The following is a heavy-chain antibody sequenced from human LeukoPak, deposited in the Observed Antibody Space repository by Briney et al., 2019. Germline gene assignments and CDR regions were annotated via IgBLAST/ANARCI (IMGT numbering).Heavy chain of an antibody. V-gene: IGHV1-69*06. Sequence: ASVKVSCKASGHTFTNYGITWVRQAPGQGLEWMGGIIPIFGTANYAQKFQGRVTITADKSTSTAYMELSSLRSEDTAVYYCAKSFGPVIAAAGTGADWGREPWSPSPQ. CDR3: AKSFGPVIAAAGTGAD. CDR1: GHTFTNYG. CDR2: IIPIFGTA. J-gene: IGHJ4*02. D-gene: IGHD6-13*01.